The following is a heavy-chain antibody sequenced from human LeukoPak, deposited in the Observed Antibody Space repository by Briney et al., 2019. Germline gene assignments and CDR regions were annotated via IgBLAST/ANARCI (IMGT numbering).Heavy chain of an antibody. CDR1: GYTFTNYY. Sequence: ASVKVSCKASGYTFTNYYIHWVRQAPGQGREWMGLINPGGDNTDYAQNFQGRVTMTRDTSTSTVYMWLSSLRSEDMAVYYCARIRDGYNDAYDVWGQGTMVTVSS. D-gene: IGHD5-24*01. CDR3: ARIRDGYNDAYDV. J-gene: IGHJ3*01. CDR2: INPGGDNT. V-gene: IGHV1-46*01.